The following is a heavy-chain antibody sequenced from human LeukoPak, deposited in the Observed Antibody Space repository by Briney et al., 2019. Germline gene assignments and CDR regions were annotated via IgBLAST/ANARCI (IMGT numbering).Heavy chain of an antibody. D-gene: IGHD6-6*01. CDR3: ARDLVAARLEPFDY. V-gene: IGHV3-11*01. CDR2: ISSSGSTI. J-gene: IGHJ4*02. Sequence: GGSLRLSCAASGFTFSDYYMSWIRQAPGKGLEWVSYISSSGSTIYYADSVKGRFTISRDNARNSLYLQMNSLRAEDTAVYYCARDLVAARLEPFDYWGQGTLVTVSS. CDR1: GFTFSDYY.